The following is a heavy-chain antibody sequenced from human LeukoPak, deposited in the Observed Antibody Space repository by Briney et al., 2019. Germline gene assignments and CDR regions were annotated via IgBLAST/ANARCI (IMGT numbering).Heavy chain of an antibody. CDR1: GGSISSYY. CDR2: IYYSGST. D-gene: IGHD2-15*01. J-gene: IGHJ4*02. V-gene: IGHV4-59*08. CDR3: ARQSGYCSGGSCYFYYFDY. Sequence: SETLSLTCTVSGGSISSYYWSWIRQPPGKGLEWIGYIYYSGSTNYNPSLKSRVTISVDTSKNQFSLKLGSVTAADTAVYYCARQSGYCSGGSCYFYYFDYWGQGTLVTVSS.